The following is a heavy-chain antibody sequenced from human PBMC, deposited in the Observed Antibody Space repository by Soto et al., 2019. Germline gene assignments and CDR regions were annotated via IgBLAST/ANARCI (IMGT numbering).Heavy chain of an antibody. CDR1: GYSVSSNSAA. V-gene: IGHV6-1*01. CDR3: ARDGMGTSWWGDYYSYYGMDV. J-gene: IGHJ6*02. Sequence: SQNLSLTCVISGYSVSSNSAAWNWIIQSPSRGLEWLGRTYYRSKWYNDYAVSVKSRITINPDTSKNQFSLQLNSVTPEDTAVYYCARDGMGTSWWGDYYSYYGMDVWGQGTTVTVSS. CDR2: TYYRSKWYN. D-gene: IGHD6-13*01.